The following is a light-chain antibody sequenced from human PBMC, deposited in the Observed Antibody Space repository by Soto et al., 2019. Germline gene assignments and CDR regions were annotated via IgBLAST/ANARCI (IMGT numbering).Light chain of an antibody. J-gene: IGLJ1*01. Sequence: QSALTQPASVSGSPGQSITLSCTGTRSDVGGYNYVSWYQQHPGKAPKLIIYEVSNRPSGVSNRFSGSKSGNTASLTISGLQAEDEADYYCNSYTSKSTGVFGTGTKVTVL. V-gene: IGLV2-14*01. CDR1: RSDVGGYNY. CDR2: EVS. CDR3: NSYTSKSTGV.